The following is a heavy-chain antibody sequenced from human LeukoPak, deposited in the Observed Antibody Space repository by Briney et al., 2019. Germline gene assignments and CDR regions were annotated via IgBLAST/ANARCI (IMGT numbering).Heavy chain of an antibody. Sequence: GGSLRLSCAAPGFTFSSYAMHWVRQAPGKGVEWVAVISYDGSNKYYADSVKGRFTISRDNSKNTLYLQMNSLRAEDTAVYYCAREGEVSTGDAFDIWGQGTMVTVSS. CDR1: GFTFSSYA. CDR2: ISYDGSNK. D-gene: IGHD3-16*02. V-gene: IGHV3-30-3*01. J-gene: IGHJ3*02. CDR3: AREGEVSTGDAFDI.